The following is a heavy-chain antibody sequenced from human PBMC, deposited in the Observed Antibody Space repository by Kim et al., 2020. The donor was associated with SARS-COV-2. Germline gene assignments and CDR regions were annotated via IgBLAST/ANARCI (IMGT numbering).Heavy chain of an antibody. D-gene: IGHD6-13*01. V-gene: IGHV1-69*13. J-gene: IGHJ6*02. CDR3: ARNTYSSSQEDYYYYYGMDV. CDR2: IIPIFGTA. CDR1: GGTFSSYA. Sequence: SVKVSCKASGGTFSSYAISWVRQAPGQGLEWMGGIIPIFGTANYAQKFQGRVTITADESTSTAYMELSSLRSEDTAVYYCARNTYSSSQEDYYYYYGMDVWGQGTTVTVSS.